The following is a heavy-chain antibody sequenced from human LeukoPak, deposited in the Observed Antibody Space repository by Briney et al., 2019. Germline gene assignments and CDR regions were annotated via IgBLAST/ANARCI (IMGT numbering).Heavy chain of an antibody. Sequence: SETLSLTCTVSGYSISSGSYWGWIRQPPGKGLEWIGSIYHSGSTYYNPSLKSRVSMSIDTSKNQFSLNLNSVTAADTALYFCARWKMTAAGISDAVWGQGSLVIVSS. CDR1: GYSISSGSY. J-gene: IGHJ4*02. V-gene: IGHV4-38-2*02. D-gene: IGHD6-13*01. CDR2: IYHSGST. CDR3: ARWKMTAAGISDAV.